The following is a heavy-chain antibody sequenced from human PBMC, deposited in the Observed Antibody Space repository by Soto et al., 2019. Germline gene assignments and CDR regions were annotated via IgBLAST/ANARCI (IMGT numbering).Heavy chain of an antibody. V-gene: IGHV3-30*03. CDR2: ISYDGSNK. J-gene: IGHJ4*02. CDR1: EFTFSSYG. CDR3: AIDTYYHDGGGYYVFDA. D-gene: IGHD3-22*01. Sequence: QVQLVESGGGVVQPGRSLRLSCAASEFTFSSYGMHWVRQAPGKGLEWVAHISYDGSNKHYEDSVEGRFIISRDNSKNXXDLQMTGPSAEASDVYYCAIDTYYHDGGGYYVFDAWGQGTLITVSS.